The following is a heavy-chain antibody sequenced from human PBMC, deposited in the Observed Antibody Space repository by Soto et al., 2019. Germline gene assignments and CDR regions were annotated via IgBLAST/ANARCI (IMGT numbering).Heavy chain of an antibody. D-gene: IGHD4-17*01. Sequence: SETLSLTCAVSEGSSSTGDYSWNWIRQPPGKGLEWIGYIYTSGSTYYSSSLKSRVTISVDRSKNQFSLQLTSVTAADTAVYYCARGNDYGGVPFDYWARDSWSPSPQ. CDR3: ARGNDYGGVPFDY. J-gene: IGHJ4*02. CDR2: IYTSGST. V-gene: IGHV4-30-2*01. CDR1: EGSSSTGDYS.